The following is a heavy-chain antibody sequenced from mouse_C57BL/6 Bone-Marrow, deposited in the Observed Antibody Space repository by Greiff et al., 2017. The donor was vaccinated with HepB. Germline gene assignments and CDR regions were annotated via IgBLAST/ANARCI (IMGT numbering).Heavy chain of an antibody. V-gene: IGHV5-6*01. J-gene: IGHJ3*01. D-gene: IGHD3-2*02. CDR1: GFTFSSYG. CDR2: ISSGGSYT. CDR3: ARHGGRQLRLPFAY. Sequence: EVHLVESGGDLVKPGGSLKLSCAASGFTFSSYGMSWVRQTPDKRLEWVATISSGGSYTYYPDSVKGRFTISRDNAKNTLYLQMSSLKSEDTAMYYCARHGGRQLRLPFAYWGQGTLVTVSA.